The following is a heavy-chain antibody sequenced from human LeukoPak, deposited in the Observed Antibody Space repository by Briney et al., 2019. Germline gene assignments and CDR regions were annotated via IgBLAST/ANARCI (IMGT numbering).Heavy chain of an antibody. V-gene: IGHV1-46*01. J-gene: IGHJ6*03. CDR1: GYTFTSYY. CDR3: ARDLIPTVLEWSPYYYMDV. Sequence: ASVKVSCKASGYTFTSYYMHWVRQAPGQGLEWMGIINPSGGSTSYAQKFQGRVTMTRDTSTSTVYMELSSLRSEDTAVYYCARDLIPTVLEWSPYYYMDVWGKGTTVTVSS. CDR2: INPSGGST. D-gene: IGHD3-3*01.